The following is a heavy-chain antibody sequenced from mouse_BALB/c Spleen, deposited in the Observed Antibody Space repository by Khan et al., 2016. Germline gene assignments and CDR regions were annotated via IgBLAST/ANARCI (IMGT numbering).Heavy chain of an antibody. Sequence: QVQLKESGPDLVAPSQSLSITCTVSGFSLTSYGVHWVRQPPGKGLEWLVVIWSDGSTTYNSALKSSLSISKANSKSQVFLKMNSLQTDDTAMYYCARSTAYYYAMDYWGQGTSVTVSS. CDR1: GFSLTSYG. J-gene: IGHJ4*01. D-gene: IGHD1-2*01. CDR2: IWSDGST. CDR3: ARSTAYYYAMDY. V-gene: IGHV2-6-2*01.